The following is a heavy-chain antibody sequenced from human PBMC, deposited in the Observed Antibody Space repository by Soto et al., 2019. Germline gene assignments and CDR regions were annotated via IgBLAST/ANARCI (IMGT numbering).Heavy chain of an antibody. J-gene: IGHJ3*02. Sequence: QLHLQESGPGLVKPSETLSLTCSVSGASISGSSYYWAWIRQPPGKGLEWIANIYYSGHPQYNPSLKSRVTISVDTSKNQFSLHVTSVTAADTAVYYCARRLEWREEAFDIWGQGTVVTVSS. D-gene: IGHD3-3*01. CDR3: ARRLEWREEAFDI. V-gene: IGHV4-39*01. CDR1: GASISGSSYY. CDR2: IYYSGHP.